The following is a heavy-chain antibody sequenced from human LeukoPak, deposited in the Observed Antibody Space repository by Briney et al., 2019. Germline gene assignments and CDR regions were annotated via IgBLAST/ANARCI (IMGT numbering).Heavy chain of an antibody. CDR3: ARHPRADFWSGYGIYGMDV. Sequence: SETLSLTCAVYGGSFSGYYWGWIRQPPGKGLEWIGSIYYSGSTYYNPSLKSRVTISVDTSKNQFSLKLSSVTAADTAVYYCARHPRADFWSGYGIYGMDVWGQGTTVTVSS. D-gene: IGHD3-3*01. CDR1: GGSFSGYY. CDR2: IYYSGST. J-gene: IGHJ6*02. V-gene: IGHV4-39*01.